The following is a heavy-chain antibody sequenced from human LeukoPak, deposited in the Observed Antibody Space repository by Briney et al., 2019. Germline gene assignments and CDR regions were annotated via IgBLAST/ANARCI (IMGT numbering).Heavy chain of an antibody. CDR1: GFTFSSYW. D-gene: IGHD2-8*01. CDR2: IKQDGSEK. Sequence: PGGSLRLSCAASGFTFSSYWMSWVRQAPGKGLEWVANIKQDGSEKYYVDSVKGRFTISRDNAKNSLYLQMNSLRAEDTAVYYCARTGDYCTNGVCYTVLDYYYYYMDVWGKGTTVTVSS. J-gene: IGHJ6*03. CDR3: ARTGDYCTNGVCYTVLDYYYYYMDV. V-gene: IGHV3-7*01.